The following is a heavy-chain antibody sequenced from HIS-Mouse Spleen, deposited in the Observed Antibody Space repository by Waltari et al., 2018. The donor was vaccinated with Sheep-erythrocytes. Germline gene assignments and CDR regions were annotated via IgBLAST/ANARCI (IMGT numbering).Heavy chain of an antibody. D-gene: IGHD7-27*01. CDR1: GGSFSGYY. CDR2: INHSGST. Sequence: VQLQQWGAGLLKPSETLSLTCAVYGGSFSGYYWSWIRQPPGKGLEWIGEINHSGSTNYNPSLKSRVTISVDTSKNQFSLKLSSVTAADTAVYYCARGPRTGDHNYWYFDLWGRGTLVTVSS. J-gene: IGHJ2*01. V-gene: IGHV4-34*01. CDR3: ARGPRTGDHNYWYFDL.